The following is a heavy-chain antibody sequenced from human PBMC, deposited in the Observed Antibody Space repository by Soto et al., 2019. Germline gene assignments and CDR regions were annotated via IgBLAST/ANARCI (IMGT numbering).Heavy chain of an antibody. V-gene: IGHV1-18*01. CDR2: INGYNGNA. CDR1: GYTFTTYG. D-gene: IGHD3-16*01. CDR3: ARMGDVPYYYYGMDV. Sequence: ASVKVSCKASGYTFTTYGVSWVRQAPGQGLEWLGWINGYNGNAKYAENLQGRVTMTTDTSTSTAYMELRSLRSDDTAVYYCARMGDVPYYYYGMDVWGQGTTVTVSS. J-gene: IGHJ6*02.